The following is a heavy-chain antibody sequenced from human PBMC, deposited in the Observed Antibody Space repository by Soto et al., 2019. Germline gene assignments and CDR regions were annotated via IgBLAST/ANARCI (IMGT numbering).Heavy chain of an antibody. CDR3: ARDPNYYYDSSETYYYYGMDV. D-gene: IGHD3-22*01. Sequence: SVKVSCKASGGTFSSYAISWVRQAPGQGLEWMGGIIPIFGTANYAQKFQGRVTITADESTSTAYMELSSLRSEDTAVYYCARDPNYYYDSSETYYYYGMDVWGQGTTVTVSS. CDR2: IIPIFGTA. V-gene: IGHV1-69*13. CDR1: GGTFSSYA. J-gene: IGHJ6*02.